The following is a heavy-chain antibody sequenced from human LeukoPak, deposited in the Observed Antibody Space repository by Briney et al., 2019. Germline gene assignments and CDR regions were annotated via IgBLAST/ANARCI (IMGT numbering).Heavy chain of an antibody. CDR1: GFTFDDYA. Sequence: PGRSLRLSCAASGFTFDDYAMHWVRQAPGKGLGWVSGISWNSGSIGYADSVKGRFTISRDNAKNSLYLQMNSLRAEDTALYYCAKDMSGWYGSFDYWGQGTLVTVSS. D-gene: IGHD6-19*01. V-gene: IGHV3-9*01. J-gene: IGHJ4*02. CDR2: ISWNSGSI. CDR3: AKDMSGWYGSFDY.